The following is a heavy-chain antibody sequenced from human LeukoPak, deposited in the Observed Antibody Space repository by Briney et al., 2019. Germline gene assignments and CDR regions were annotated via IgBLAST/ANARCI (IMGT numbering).Heavy chain of an antibody. D-gene: IGHD5-12*01. CDR3: ARRVIVATTSPYYFDY. Sequence: SETLSLTCAVYGGSSSGYYWSWIRQPPGKGLEWIGEINHSGSTNYNPSLKSRVTISVDTSKNQFSLKLSSVTAADTAVYYCARRVIVATTSPYYFDYWGQGTLVTVSS. CDR1: GGSSSGYY. J-gene: IGHJ4*02. CDR2: INHSGST. V-gene: IGHV4-34*01.